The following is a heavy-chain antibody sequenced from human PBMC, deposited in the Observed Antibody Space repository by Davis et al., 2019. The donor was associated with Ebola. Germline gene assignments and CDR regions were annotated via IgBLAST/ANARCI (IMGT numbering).Heavy chain of an antibody. CDR3: ARGKKKSRYSSSSDTFDY. CDR1: GGSISSGGYY. J-gene: IGHJ4*02. D-gene: IGHD6-6*01. Sequence: SETLSLTCTVSGGSISSGGYYWSWIRQHPGKGLEWIGYIYYSGSTYYNPSLKSRVTISVDTSKNQFSLKLSSVTAADTAVYYCARGKKKSRYSSSSDTFDYWGQGTLVTVSS. V-gene: IGHV4-31*03. CDR2: IYYSGST.